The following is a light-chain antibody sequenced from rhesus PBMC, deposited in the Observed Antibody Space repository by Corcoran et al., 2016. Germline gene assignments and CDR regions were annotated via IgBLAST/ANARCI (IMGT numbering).Light chain of an antibody. Sequence: DIQMTQSPSPLSASVGDTATITCRASQGISSYLAWYQQKPGKAPKSLIYFASNLESGVPTRFCGSGSGTEFTLTISRLQPEDFASYYCQQYNSDPITFGPGTKLDIK. CDR2: FAS. V-gene: IGKV1-37*01. CDR1: QGISSY. CDR3: QQYNSDPIT. J-gene: IGKJ3*01.